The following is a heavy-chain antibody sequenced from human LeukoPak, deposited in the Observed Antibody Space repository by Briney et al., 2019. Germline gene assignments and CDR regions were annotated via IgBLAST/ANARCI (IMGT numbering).Heavy chain of an antibody. V-gene: IGHV3-7*01. CDR3: ASDNWYAFWSAPTWAY. Sequence: GGSLRLSCAASGFTFNSYWMSWVRQAPGKGLEWVANIKQDGSEKYYVDSVKGRFTISRDNAKNSLFLQMNSLRAEDTAAYYCASDNWYAFWSAPTWAYWGQGTLVTVSS. CDR1: GFTFNSYW. J-gene: IGHJ4*02. CDR2: IKQDGSEK. D-gene: IGHD3-3*01.